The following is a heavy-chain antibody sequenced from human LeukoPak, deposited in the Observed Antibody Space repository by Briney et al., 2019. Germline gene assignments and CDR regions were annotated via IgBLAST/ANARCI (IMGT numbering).Heavy chain of an antibody. CDR3: ARHDYDSSGYRRDYFFDY. CDR2: IIYGGTT. CDR1: GGSISSSFYY. Sequence: SETLSLTCSVSGGSISSSFYYWGWVRQSPGKGLEWIVSIIYGGTTYYNPSLRSRITASLELFNNQFSLRLTSVTAADTAVYYCARHDYDSSGYRRDYFFDYWGQGSLVTVSS. V-gene: IGHV4-39*01. D-gene: IGHD5-18*01. J-gene: IGHJ4*02.